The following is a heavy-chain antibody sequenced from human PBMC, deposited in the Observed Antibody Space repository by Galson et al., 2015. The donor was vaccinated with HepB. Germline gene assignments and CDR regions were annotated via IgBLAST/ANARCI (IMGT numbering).Heavy chain of an antibody. J-gene: IGHJ4*02. CDR2: ISAYNGNT. CDR1: GYTFTSYG. D-gene: IGHD3-10*01. CDR3: ARDLDLITMVRGVIFVPDY. Sequence: SVKVSCKASGYTFTSYGISWVRQAPGQGLEWMGWISAYNGNTNYAQKLQGRVTMTTDTSTSTAYMELRSLRSDDTAVYYCARDLDLITMVRGVIFVPDYWGQGTLVTVSS. V-gene: IGHV1-18*04.